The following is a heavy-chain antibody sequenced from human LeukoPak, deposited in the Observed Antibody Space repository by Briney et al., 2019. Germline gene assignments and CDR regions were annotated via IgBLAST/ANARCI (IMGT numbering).Heavy chain of an antibody. V-gene: IGHV2-5*02. CDR3: ARTLTTTVVNF. CDR2: IYWDDDK. J-gene: IGHJ4*02. D-gene: IGHD4-23*01. CDR1: GFSLSTSGVG. Sequence: SGPTLVKPTQTLTLTCTFSGFSLSTSGVGVGWIRQPPGKALEWLALIYWDDDKRYSPSLKSRLTITKDTSENQVVLTMTNMDTVDTATYYCARTLTTTVVNFWGQGTLVTVSS.